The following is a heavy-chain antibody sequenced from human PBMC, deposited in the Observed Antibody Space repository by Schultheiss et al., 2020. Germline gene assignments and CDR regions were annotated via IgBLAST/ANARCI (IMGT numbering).Heavy chain of an antibody. CDR1: GFTFSSYA. Sequence: GSLRLSCAASGFTFSSYAMSWVRQAPGKGLEWVSAIGTAGDTYYPGSVKGRFTISRENAKDSLYLQMNSLRAGDTAVYYCARDHLGYSSDYFDYWGQGSLVTVSS. V-gene: IGHV3-13*01. D-gene: IGHD3-16*01. CDR2: IGTAGDT. J-gene: IGHJ4*02. CDR3: ARDHLGYSSDYFDY.